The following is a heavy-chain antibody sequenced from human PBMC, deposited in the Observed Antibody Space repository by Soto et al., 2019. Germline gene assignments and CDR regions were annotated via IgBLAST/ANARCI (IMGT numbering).Heavy chain of an antibody. CDR2: IWYDGSNK. CDR1: GFIFNEYG. CDR3: AKEGQWLTDTFDP. Sequence: HPGGSLRLSCAASGFIFNEYGMHWVRQAPGKGLEWVAVIWYDGSNKYYADSVKGRFTFSRDNSKNTMYLQMNSLRAEDTAVYYCAKEGQWLTDTFDPWGQGTLVTVSS. D-gene: IGHD6-19*01. J-gene: IGHJ5*02. V-gene: IGHV3-33*03.